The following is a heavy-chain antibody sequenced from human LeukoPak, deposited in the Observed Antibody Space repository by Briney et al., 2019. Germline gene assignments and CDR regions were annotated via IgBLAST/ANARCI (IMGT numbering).Heavy chain of an antibody. D-gene: IGHD3-10*01. CDR3: ARRSPRGGFDY. CDR1: GFTFSSHS. V-gene: IGHV3-30-3*01. CDR2: ISFDGNNQ. J-gene: IGHJ4*02. Sequence: GGSLRLSCAASGFTFSSHSMHWVRQAPGKGLQWVAVISFDGNNQFYADSVNGRFTISRDNSENTLYLQMNSLRAEDTAVYYCARRSPRGGFDYWGQGTLVTVSS.